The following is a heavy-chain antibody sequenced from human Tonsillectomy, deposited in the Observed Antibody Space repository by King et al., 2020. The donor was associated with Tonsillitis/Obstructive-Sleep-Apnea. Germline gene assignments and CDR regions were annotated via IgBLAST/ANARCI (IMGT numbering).Heavy chain of an antibody. CDR2: ISGSGGST. CDR1: GFTFSSYA. V-gene: IGHV3-23*04. Sequence: QLVESGGGLVQPGGSLRLSCAASGFTFSSYAMSWVRQAPGKGLEWVSLISGSGGSTYYADSVKGRFTISRDNSKNTLYLQMNSLRAEDTAVYYCAKEGGSYSYYYYYTDVWGKGTTVTVSS. J-gene: IGHJ6*03. D-gene: IGHD1-26*01. CDR3: AKEGGSYSYYYYYTDV.